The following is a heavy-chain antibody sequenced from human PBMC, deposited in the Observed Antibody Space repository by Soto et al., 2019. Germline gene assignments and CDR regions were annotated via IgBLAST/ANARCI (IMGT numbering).Heavy chain of an antibody. CDR2: ISWNSGSI. J-gene: IGHJ4*02. D-gene: IGHD3-16*01. Sequence: EVQLVESGGGLVQPGRSLRLSCAASGFTFDDYAMHWVRQAPGKGLEWVSGISWNSGSIGYADSVKGRFTISRDNAKNSLYLQMNSLRAEDTALYYCAKSRRGEYYFDYWGQGTLVTFS. CDR1: GFTFDDYA. CDR3: AKSRRGEYYFDY. V-gene: IGHV3-9*01.